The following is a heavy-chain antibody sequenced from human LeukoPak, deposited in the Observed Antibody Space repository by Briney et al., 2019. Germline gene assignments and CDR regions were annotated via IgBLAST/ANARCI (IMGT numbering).Heavy chain of an antibody. D-gene: IGHD3-16*01. CDR3: AKESSEESYDYVWGSYKSIRFPLDY. CDR2: ISYDGSNK. CDR1: GFTFSSYG. J-gene: IGHJ4*02. V-gene: IGHV3-30*18. Sequence: GGSLRLSCAASGFTFSSYGMHWVRQAPGKGLEWVAVISYDGSNKYYADSVKGRFTISRDNSKNTLYLQMNSLRAEDTAVYYCAKESSEESYDYVWGSYKSIRFPLDYWGQGTLVTVSS.